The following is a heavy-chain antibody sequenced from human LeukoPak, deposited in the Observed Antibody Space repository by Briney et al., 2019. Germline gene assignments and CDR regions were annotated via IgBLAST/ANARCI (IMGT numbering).Heavy chain of an antibody. J-gene: IGHJ4*02. CDR3: VKDMRCSGGDCYGPGDY. CDR2: ISGDGDST. Sequence: GGSLRLSYAASGFTFDDYVMHWVRQGPGKGLEWVSLISGDGDSTRYADSVKGRFTISRDNIKNSLYLQMNSLRTEDTAFYYCVKDMRCSGGDCYGPGDYWGQGTLVTVSP. D-gene: IGHD2-21*02. CDR1: GFTFDDYV. V-gene: IGHV3-43*02.